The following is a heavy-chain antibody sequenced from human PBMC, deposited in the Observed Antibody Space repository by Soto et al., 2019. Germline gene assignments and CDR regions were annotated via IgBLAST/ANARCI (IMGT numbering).Heavy chain of an antibody. J-gene: IGHJ6*02. D-gene: IGHD3-22*01. V-gene: IGHV5-51*01. Sequence: GESLKISCKGSGYFFTTFWIGWVRQKPGKGLEWMGIIYPGDSDTRYSPSFQGQVTISADKSISTAYLQWSSLKASDTAMYYCARLRSYYDSSGTKQYYYYGMDVWGQGTTVTVSS. CDR3: ARLRSYYDSSGTKQYYYYGMDV. CDR2: IYPGDSDT. CDR1: GYFFTTFW.